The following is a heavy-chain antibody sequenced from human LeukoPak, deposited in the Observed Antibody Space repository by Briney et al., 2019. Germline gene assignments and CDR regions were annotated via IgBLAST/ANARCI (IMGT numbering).Heavy chain of an antibody. CDR1: GYSISSGYF. V-gene: IGHV4-38-2*01. Sequence: SETLSLTCAVSGYSISSGYFWGWIRQPPGKGLEWIGSIYHSGSTYYNPSLKSRVTISVDTSKNQLSLKLSSVTAADTAVYYCARGPYSYGYTGWYFDLWGRGTLVTVSS. J-gene: IGHJ2*01. CDR2: IYHSGST. CDR3: ARGPYSYGYTGWYFDL. D-gene: IGHD5-18*01.